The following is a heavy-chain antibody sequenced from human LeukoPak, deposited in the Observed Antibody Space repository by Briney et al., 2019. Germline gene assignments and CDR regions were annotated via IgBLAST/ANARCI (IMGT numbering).Heavy chain of an antibody. J-gene: IGHJ6*02. CDR1: GFTFSSFE. Sequence: GGSLRLSCAASGFTFSSFEMNWVRQAPGKGLEWVSYISSSGSSTYYADSVKGRFTISRDNAKNSLYLQMNSLRAEDTAVYYCAREVRREIYGMDVWGQGTTVTVSS. D-gene: IGHD1-26*01. CDR3: AREVRREIYGMDV. CDR2: ISSSGSST. V-gene: IGHV3-48*03.